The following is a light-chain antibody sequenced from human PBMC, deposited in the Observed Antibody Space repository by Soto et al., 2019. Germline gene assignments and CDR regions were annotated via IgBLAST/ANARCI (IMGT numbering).Light chain of an antibody. CDR1: QNISVW. CDR3: QQYDSSSPT. V-gene: IGKV1-5*01. Sequence: DIQMTQSPSTLSASVGDGVTITCRASQNISVWFAWYQQRPGKAPKFLMYDASSLETGVPSRFSGSGSGTEFTLTIRSLQPDDCATYYGQQYDSSSPTFGQGTKLEI. J-gene: IGKJ2*01. CDR2: DAS.